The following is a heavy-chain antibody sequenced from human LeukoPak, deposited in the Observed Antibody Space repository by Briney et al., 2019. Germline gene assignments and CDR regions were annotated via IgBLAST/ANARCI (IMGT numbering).Heavy chain of an antibody. D-gene: IGHD3-22*01. CDR3: AKDRSNYYDSITFFDY. CDR1: GFTFDDYD. CDR2: INWNGAST. Sequence: GGSLRLSCAATGFTFDDYDMSWVRQVPGKGLEWVSAINWNGASTGYADSVKGRFTISRDNAKNSLYLQMNSLSAEDTALYFCAKDRSNYYDSITFFDYWGQGTLVTVSS. J-gene: IGHJ4*02. V-gene: IGHV3-20*04.